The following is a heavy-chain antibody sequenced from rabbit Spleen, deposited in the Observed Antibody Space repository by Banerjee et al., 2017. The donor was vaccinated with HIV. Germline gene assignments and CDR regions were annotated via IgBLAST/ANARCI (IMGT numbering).Heavy chain of an antibody. CDR3: ARDDANVSGYYIEL. V-gene: IGHV1S40*01. J-gene: IGHJ3*01. CDR2: IYTGSSGST. CDR1: GFSFSSSDY. D-gene: IGHD1-1*01. Sequence: QSLEESGGDLVKPGASLTLTCTASGFSFSSSDYICWVRQAPGKGLECIACIYTGSSGSTYYANWAKGRFTISKPSSTTVTLQMTSLTVADTATYFCARDDANVSGYYIELWGQGTLVTVS.